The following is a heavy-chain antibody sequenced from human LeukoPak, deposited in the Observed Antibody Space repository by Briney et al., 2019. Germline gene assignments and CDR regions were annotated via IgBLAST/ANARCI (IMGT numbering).Heavy chain of an antibody. V-gene: IGHV4-59*01. CDR1: GGSISSYY. J-gene: IGHJ1*01. D-gene: IGHD2-15*01. Sequence: PSETLSLTCTVSGGSISSYYWSWIRRPPGKGLEWIGYVYYSGSTNYNPALKSRVTISIDTSKSQFSLRLGSVTAADTAVYYCASRYCSGGSCVPFRGSGLFQHWGQGTLVTVSS. CDR2: VYYSGST. CDR3: ASRYCSGGSCVPFRGSGLFQH.